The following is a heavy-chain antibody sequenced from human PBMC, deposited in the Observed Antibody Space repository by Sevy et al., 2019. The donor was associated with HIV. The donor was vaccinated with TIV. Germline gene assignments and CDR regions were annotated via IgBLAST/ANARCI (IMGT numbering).Heavy chain of an antibody. V-gene: IGHV3-9*01. Sequence: GGSLRLSCAASGFTFDDYAMHWVRQAPGKGLEWVSGISWNSGSIGYADSVKGRFTISRDNAKNSLYLQMYSLRAEDTALYYCAKLPPPYYYDSSGYSSGDAFDIWGQGTMVTVSS. CDR1: GFTFDDYA. J-gene: IGHJ3*02. D-gene: IGHD3-22*01. CDR3: AKLPPPYYYDSSGYSSGDAFDI. CDR2: ISWNSGSI.